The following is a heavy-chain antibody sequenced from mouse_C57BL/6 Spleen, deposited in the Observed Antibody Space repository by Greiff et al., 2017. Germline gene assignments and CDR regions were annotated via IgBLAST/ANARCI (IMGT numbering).Heavy chain of an antibody. CDR2: IYPGDGDT. Sequence: QVQLKQSGPELVKPGASVKISCKASGYAFSSSWMNWVKQRPGKGLEWIGRIYPGDGDTNYNGKFKGKATLTAAKSSSTAYMQLSSLTSEDSAVYFCATYDYDVPFDYWGQGTTLTVSS. D-gene: IGHD2-4*01. J-gene: IGHJ2*01. V-gene: IGHV1-82*01. CDR3: ATYDYDVPFDY. CDR1: GYAFSSSW.